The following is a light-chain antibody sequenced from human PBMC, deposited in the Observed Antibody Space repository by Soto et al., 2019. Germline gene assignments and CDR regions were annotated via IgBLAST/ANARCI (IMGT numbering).Light chain of an antibody. CDR3: QQYASSPLVT. V-gene: IGKV3-20*01. CDR2: GAS. Sequence: VVLTQSPGTLSLSPGERATLSCRASQSVSSSYLAWYQQKPGQAPRLLIYGASSRATGIPDRFTGSGSGIAFTLTISRLDPEDFLLYYCQQYASSPLVTVGEGTRLEIK. CDR1: QSVSSSY. J-gene: IGKJ5*01.